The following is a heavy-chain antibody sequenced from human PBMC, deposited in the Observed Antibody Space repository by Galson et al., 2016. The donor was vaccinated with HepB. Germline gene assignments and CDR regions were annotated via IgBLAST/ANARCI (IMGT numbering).Heavy chain of an antibody. J-gene: IGHJ3*01. CDR1: GYRFANYW. CDR2: VYPGNSEI. D-gene: IGHD2-21*02. Sequence: QSGAEVKKPGESLKISCKGSGYRFANYWIGWVRQMPGKGLESMGIVYPGNSEIRYSPSFQGQVTISADKSITTVYRQWNSLKASDSAIYFCARHECRGSDCFSAYDFWGQETVVTVSS. CDR3: ARHECRGSDCFSAYDF. V-gene: IGHV5-51*01.